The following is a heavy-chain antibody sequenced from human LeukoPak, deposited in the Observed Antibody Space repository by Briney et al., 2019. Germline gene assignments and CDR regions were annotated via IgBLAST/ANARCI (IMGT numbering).Heavy chain of an antibody. V-gene: IGHV3-30*18. CDR2: ISYDGSNK. Sequence: PGRSLRLSCAASGFTFSSYGMHWVRQAPGKGLEWVAVISYDGSNKYYADSVKGRFTISRDNSKNTLYLQMNSLRAEDTAVYYCAKTVVPAAIEYYFDYWGQGTLVTVSS. CDR1: GFTFSSYG. J-gene: IGHJ4*02. D-gene: IGHD2-2*01. CDR3: AKTVVPAAIEYYFDY.